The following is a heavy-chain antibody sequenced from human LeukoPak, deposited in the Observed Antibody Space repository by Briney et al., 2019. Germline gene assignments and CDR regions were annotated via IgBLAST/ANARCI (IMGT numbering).Heavy chain of an antibody. J-gene: IGHJ4*02. Sequence: GGSLRLSCAASGFTFSSYAMSWVRQAPGKELEWVSAISGSGGSTYYADSVKGRFTISRDNSKNTLYLQMNSLRAEDTAVYYCAKAHSGSYSFDYWGQGTLVTVSS. D-gene: IGHD1-26*01. V-gene: IGHV3-23*01. CDR3: AKAHSGSYSFDY. CDR2: ISGSGGST. CDR1: GFTFSSYA.